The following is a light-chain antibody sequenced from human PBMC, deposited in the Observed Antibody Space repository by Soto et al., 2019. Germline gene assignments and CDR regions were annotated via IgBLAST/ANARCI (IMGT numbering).Light chain of an antibody. CDR1: QSVSRY. Sequence: IVLTQSPATLSLSPGERATLSCRASQSVSRYLAWYQQKPGQAPRLLIYDASNRATGIPARFSGSGSGTDFTLTISSLKSEDFAVYYCQQYGSSPWTFGQGTKVDIK. V-gene: IGKV3-11*01. J-gene: IGKJ1*01. CDR3: QQYGSSPWT. CDR2: DAS.